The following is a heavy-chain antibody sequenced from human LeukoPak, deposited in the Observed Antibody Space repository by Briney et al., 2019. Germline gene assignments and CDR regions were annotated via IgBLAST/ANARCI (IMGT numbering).Heavy chain of an antibody. CDR1: GGSLSGYY. J-gene: IGHJ6*03. V-gene: IGHV4-34*01. CDR2: INHSGST. D-gene: IGHD4-11*01. Sequence: PSETLSLTCAVYGGSLSGYYWSWIRQPPGKGLEWIGEINHSGSTNYNPSLKSRVTISVDTSKNQFSLKLSSVTAADTAVYYCARAHSESYYMDVWGKGTTVTVSS. CDR3: ARAHSESYYMDV.